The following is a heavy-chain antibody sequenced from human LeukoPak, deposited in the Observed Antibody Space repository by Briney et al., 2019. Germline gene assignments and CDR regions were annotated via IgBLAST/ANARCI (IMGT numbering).Heavy chain of an antibody. CDR2: ISSSSSTI. Sequence: GGSLRLSCAASGFTFSSYSMNWVRQAPGKGLEWVSYISSSSSTIYYADSVKGRFTISRDNAKNSLYLQMNSLRAEDTAVYYCAREVADGPFHWGQGTLVTVSS. D-gene: IGHD2-15*01. J-gene: IGHJ4*02. CDR1: GFTFSSYS. CDR3: AREVADGPFH. V-gene: IGHV3-48*01.